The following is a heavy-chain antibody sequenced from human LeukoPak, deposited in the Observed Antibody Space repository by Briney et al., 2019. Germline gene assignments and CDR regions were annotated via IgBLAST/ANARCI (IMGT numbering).Heavy chain of an antibody. Sequence: SVKVSCKASGGTFSSYAISWVRQAPGQGLEWMGGIIPIFDTANYAQKFQGRVTITADESTSTAYMELSSLRSEDTAVYYCARDFPVDTAMVGYWGQGTLVTVSS. J-gene: IGHJ4*02. CDR2: IIPIFDTA. CDR1: GGTFSSYA. V-gene: IGHV1-69*13. D-gene: IGHD5-18*01. CDR3: ARDFPVDTAMVGY.